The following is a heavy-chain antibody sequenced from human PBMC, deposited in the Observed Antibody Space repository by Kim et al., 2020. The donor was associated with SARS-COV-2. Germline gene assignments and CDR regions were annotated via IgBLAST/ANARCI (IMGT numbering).Heavy chain of an antibody. Sequence: GESLKISCKGSGYSFTSYWISWVRQMPGKGLEWMGRIDPSDSYTNYSPSFQGHVTISADKSISTAYLQWSSLKASDTAMYYCARHYYYDSSGYSPFDYWGQGTLVTVSS. D-gene: IGHD3-22*01. V-gene: IGHV5-10-1*01. CDR2: IDPSDSYT. CDR3: ARHYYYDSSGYSPFDY. CDR1: GYSFTSYW. J-gene: IGHJ4*02.